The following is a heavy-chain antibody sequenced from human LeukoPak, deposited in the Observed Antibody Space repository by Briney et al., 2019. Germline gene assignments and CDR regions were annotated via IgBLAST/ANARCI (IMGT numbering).Heavy chain of an antibody. D-gene: IGHD6-13*01. CDR1: GGSISSYY. Sequence: SETLSLTCTVSGGSISSYYWSWIRQPAGKGLEWIGRIYTSGSTYYNPSLKSRVTISVDTSKNQFSLKLSSVTAADTAVYYCARHLRIAAVDYWGQGTLVTVSS. CDR3: ARHLRIAAVDY. V-gene: IGHV4-4*07. J-gene: IGHJ4*02. CDR2: IYTSGST.